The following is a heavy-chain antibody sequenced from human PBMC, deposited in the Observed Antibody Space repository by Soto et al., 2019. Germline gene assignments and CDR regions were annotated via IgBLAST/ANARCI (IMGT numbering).Heavy chain of an antibody. Sequence: GGSLRLSSAASGFTFRSYGMHWVRQAPGKGLEWVALISYGGSDKYYADSVKGRFTISRDNSNNTLYLQMNSLKAEDTAIYYCAKHIECSPSDGMDVWGQGTTVTVSS. CDR2: ISYGGSDK. J-gene: IGHJ6*02. CDR3: AKHIECSPSDGMDV. D-gene: IGHD2-15*01. V-gene: IGHV3-30*18. CDR1: GFTFRSYG.